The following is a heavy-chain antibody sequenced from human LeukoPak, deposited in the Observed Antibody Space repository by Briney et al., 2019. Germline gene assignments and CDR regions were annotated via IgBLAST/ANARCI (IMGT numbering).Heavy chain of an antibody. CDR1: GYTFSDYG. CDR3: ARDCDRNGYHCY. CDR2: ISTYNGNT. J-gene: IGHJ4*02. D-gene: IGHD3-22*01. V-gene: IGHV1-18*01. Sequence: GASVKVSCKASGYTFSDYGISWVRQAPGQGLEWMGWISTYNGNTNYAQKLQGRVAMTTDTSTSTAYMELRSLRSDDTAVYYCARDCDRNGYHCYWGQGTLVTVSS.